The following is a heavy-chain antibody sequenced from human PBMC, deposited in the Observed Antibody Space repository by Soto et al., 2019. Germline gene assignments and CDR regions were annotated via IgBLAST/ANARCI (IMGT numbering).Heavy chain of an antibody. V-gene: IGHV4-39*07. J-gene: IGHJ4*02. CDR3: ARGLISGSHYSGGWYYFDS. Sequence: SETLSLTCTVSGHSMSNTDYIWTWIRQTPGKGLQWIGQINHSGSANYNPSLKSPVTISVHTSSSQFSLELSSVTAADTAVYYCARGLISGSHYSGGWYYFDSWGQGTQVTVSS. D-gene: IGHD1-26*01. CDR1: GHSMSNTDYI. CDR2: INHSGSA.